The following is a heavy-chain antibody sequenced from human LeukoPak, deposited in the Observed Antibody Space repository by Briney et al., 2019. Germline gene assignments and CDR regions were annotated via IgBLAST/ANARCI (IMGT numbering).Heavy chain of an antibody. Sequence: PSETLSLTCTVSGGSFNSYYWSWIRQPAGKGLELNGRIYTSGSTNFNTSLKSRVTMSVDTSKKQFSLKLSSVTAADTAVYYCARDFADILTGYYTFAMDVWGQGTTVTVSS. CDR2: IYTSGST. V-gene: IGHV4-4*07. J-gene: IGHJ6*02. D-gene: IGHD3-9*01. CDR1: GGSFNSYY. CDR3: ARDFADILTGYYTFAMDV.